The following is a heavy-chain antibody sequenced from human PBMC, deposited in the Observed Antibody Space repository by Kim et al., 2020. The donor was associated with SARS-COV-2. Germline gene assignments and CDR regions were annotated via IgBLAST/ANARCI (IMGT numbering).Heavy chain of an antibody. D-gene: IGHD2-21*01. Sequence: GGSLRLSCAASGLTFSSYWMHWVRQPPGKGLVWVSRINSDGSSTSYADSVKGRFTISRDNAKNTLYLQMNSLRAEDTAVYYCAGEIAAWAGVFDIWGQGTMVTVCS. CDR2: INSDGSST. CDR1: GLTFSSYW. V-gene: IGHV3-74*01. J-gene: IGHJ3*02. CDR3: AGEIAAWAGVFDI.